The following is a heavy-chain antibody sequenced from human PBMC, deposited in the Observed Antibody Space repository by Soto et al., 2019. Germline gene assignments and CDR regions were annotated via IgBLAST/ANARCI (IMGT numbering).Heavy chain of an antibody. CDR1: GFSFSNYA. D-gene: IGHD2-2*01. CDR2: ISASGAST. J-gene: IGHJ1*01. V-gene: IGHV3-23*01. CDR3: AKDPTASWAGYFQH. Sequence: PGGSLRLSCVASGFSFSNYAMSWVRQAPGKGLEWVSSISASGASTYYTDSVKGRFTISRDNSKNTMFMQMNSLRAEDTAIYYCAKDPTASWAGYFQHWGQGTLVTVSS.